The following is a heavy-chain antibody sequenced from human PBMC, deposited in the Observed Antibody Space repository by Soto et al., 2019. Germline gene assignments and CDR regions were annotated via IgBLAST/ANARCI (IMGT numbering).Heavy chain of an antibody. J-gene: IGHJ4*02. CDR1: EYTFTTYA. CDR2: INTGNGNT. V-gene: IGHV1-3*04. D-gene: IGHD1-26*01. Sequence: QVQLVQSGAEVKKPGASVKVSCKASEYTFTTYAMHWVRQAPGQRLEWMGWINTGNGNTKYSQKFQGRVTITRETSASTAYMELSSLISEDKAVYYCARNAVGTYHFDYWGQGTLVTVSS. CDR3: ARNAVGTYHFDY.